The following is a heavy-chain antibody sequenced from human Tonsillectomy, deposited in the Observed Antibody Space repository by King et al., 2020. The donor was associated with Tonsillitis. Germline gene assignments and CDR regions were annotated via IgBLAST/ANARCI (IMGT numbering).Heavy chain of an antibody. J-gene: IGHJ6*02. CDR3: ATEWGSDYYGMDV. Sequence: QLQESGPGLVKPSETLSLTCTVSGGSISSSSYFWGWIRQPPGKGLEYIGMIYYSGGIYYNPSLKSRVTRSLDTSKNQFSLTLSSVTAADTAVYYCATEWGSDYYGMDVWGQGTTVTVSS. CDR2: IYYSGGI. V-gene: IGHV4-39*07. D-gene: IGHD1-26*01. CDR1: GGSISSSSYF.